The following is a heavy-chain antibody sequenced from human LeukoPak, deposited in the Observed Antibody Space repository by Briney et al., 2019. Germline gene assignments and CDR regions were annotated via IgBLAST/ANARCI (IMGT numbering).Heavy chain of an antibody. CDR3: AKDQCSSTSCPTDYFDY. D-gene: IGHD2-2*01. CDR1: GFAFSSYA. V-gene: IGHV3-23*01. J-gene: IGHJ4*02. CDR2: VSGSGGST. Sequence: PGGSLRLSCAASGFAFSSYAVSWVRQAPGKGLEWVSAVSGSGGSTYYADSVKGRFTISRDNSKNTLYLQMNSLRAEDTAVYYCAKDQCSSTSCPTDYFDYWGQGTLVTVSS.